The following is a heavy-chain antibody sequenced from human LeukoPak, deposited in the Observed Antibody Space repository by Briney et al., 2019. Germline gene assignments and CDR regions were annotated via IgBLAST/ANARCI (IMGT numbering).Heavy chain of an antibody. V-gene: IGHV4-38-2*02. J-gene: IGHJ4*02. D-gene: IGHD1-26*01. CDR1: GYSITNGYY. Sequence: SETLSLTCTVSGYSITNGYYWGWIRQPPGKGLEWIGSIDHTGSTYYNSSLKSRVAISVDTSQNQFSLKLSSVTAADTAVYYCARHAPGLKVGASPYYFDYWGQGTLVTVSS. CDR2: IDHTGST. CDR3: ARHAPGLKVGASPYYFDY.